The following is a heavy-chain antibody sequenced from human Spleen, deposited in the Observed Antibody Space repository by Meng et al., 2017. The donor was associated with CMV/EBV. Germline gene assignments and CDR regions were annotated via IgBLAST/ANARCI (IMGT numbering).Heavy chain of an antibody. CDR2: IYYSGST. V-gene: IGHV4-39*07. J-gene: IGHJ1*01. D-gene: IGHD6-13*01. CDR1: GGSISSSSYY. Sequence: SETLSLTCTVSGGSISSSSYYWGWIRQPPGKGLEWIGSIYYSGSTYYNPSLNSRVTISIDTSKNQFSLNLGSVTAADTAVYYCARGPRIVAAGNIGYFQHWGQGTLVTVSS. CDR3: ARGPRIVAAGNIGYFQH.